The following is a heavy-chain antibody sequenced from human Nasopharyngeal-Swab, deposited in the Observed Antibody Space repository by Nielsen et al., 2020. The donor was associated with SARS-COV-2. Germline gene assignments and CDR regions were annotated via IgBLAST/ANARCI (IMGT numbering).Heavy chain of an antibody. CDR1: GVTLSDYY. V-gene: IGHV3-11*06. D-gene: IGHD5-12*01. J-gene: IGHJ2*01. Sequence: GESLKISCAASGVTLSDYYMSWIRQAPGKGLEWISYISSTRGSPSYAGSVQGRFTISRDNANNSLYLQMNSLRAEDTAVYYRAITRAWQHWYFDIWGLGTLVTVSS. CDR2: ISSTRGSP. CDR3: AITRAWQHWYFDI.